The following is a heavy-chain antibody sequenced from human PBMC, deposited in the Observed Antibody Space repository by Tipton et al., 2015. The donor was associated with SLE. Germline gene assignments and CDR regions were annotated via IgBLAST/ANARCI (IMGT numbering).Heavy chain of an antibody. Sequence: SLRLSCAASGFTFSGYEMNWVRQAPGKGLEWVSYINSSGFIKYYADSVKGRFTVSGDNAKNSLYLQMNSLRAEDTAVYYCARDAPDTAMVQFDYWGQGTLVTVSS. CDR1: GFTFSGYE. CDR3: ARDAPDTAMVQFDY. V-gene: IGHV3-48*03. J-gene: IGHJ4*02. CDR2: INSSGFIK. D-gene: IGHD5-18*01.